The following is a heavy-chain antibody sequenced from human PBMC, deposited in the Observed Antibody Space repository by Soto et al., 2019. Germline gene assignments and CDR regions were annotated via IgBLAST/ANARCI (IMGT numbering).Heavy chain of an antibody. V-gene: IGHV3-23*01. CDR1: GFTFSSYA. Sequence: GGSLRLSCAASGFTFSSYAMSWVRQAPGKGLEWVSAISGSGGSTYYADSVKGRFTISRDNSKNTLYLQMNSLRAEDTAVYYCVWGPLTYYDFWSGYDYWGQGTLVTVSS. D-gene: IGHD3-3*01. J-gene: IGHJ4*02. CDR2: ISGSGGST. CDR3: VWGPLTYYDFWSGYDY.